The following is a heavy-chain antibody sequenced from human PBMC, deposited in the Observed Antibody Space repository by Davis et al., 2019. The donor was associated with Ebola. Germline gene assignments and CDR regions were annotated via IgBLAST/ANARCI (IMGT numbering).Heavy chain of an antibody. V-gene: IGHV3-21*06. D-gene: IGHD6-13*01. CDR3: AREREQQLVHYYYGLDV. CDR2: ISSSSSYI. Sequence: PGGSLRLSCAASGFTFSSYSMNWVRQAPGKGLEWVSYISSSSSYIYYADSVKGRFTLSRDNAKNSVYLQMNSLRAEDTAVYYCAREREQQLVHYYYGLDVWGLGTTVTVSS. J-gene: IGHJ6*02. CDR1: GFTFSSYS.